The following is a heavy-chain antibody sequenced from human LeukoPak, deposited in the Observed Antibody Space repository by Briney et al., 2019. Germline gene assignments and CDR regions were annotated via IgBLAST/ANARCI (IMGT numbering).Heavy chain of an antibody. J-gene: IGHJ5*02. V-gene: IGHV3-33*01. Sequence: GRSLRLSCAASGFTFSSYGMHWVRQAPGKGLEWVAVIWYDGSNKYYADSVKGRFTISRDNSKNTLYLQMNSLRAEDTAVYYRAGTYYYDSSGYYPFDPWGQGTLVTVSS. CDR2: IWYDGSNK. CDR1: GFTFSSYG. CDR3: AGTYYYDSSGYYPFDP. D-gene: IGHD3-22*01.